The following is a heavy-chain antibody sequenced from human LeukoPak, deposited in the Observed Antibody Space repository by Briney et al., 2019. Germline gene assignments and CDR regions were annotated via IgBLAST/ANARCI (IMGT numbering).Heavy chain of an antibody. V-gene: IGHV1-18*04. D-gene: IGHD2-15*01. CDR2: ISAYNFAT. CDR3: GRSRECSVGSCRLDY. CDR1: GYTFTSYY. Sequence: GASVKLSCEASGYTFTSYYVTWGRQAPGQGLEWMGWISAYNFATHYTQKFQGRVTMTTDTSTRTAYMEMRSLRSDDTAVYYCGRSRECSVGSCRLDYWGQGTVVTVSS. J-gene: IGHJ4*02.